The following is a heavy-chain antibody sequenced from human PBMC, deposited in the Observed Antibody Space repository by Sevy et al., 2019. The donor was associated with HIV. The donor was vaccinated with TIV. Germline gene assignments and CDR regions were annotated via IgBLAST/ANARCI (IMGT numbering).Heavy chain of an antibody. CDR3: AREGCSKPLDY. V-gene: IGHV3-23*01. J-gene: IGHJ4*02. CDR1: GFTFSNYA. D-gene: IGHD2-2*01. Sequence: GGSLRLSCAASGFTFSNYAMSWVRQAPGKGLEWVSTFSFGCGKINYADSVKRRFTISRDNSKNTLYLQMNSLRAEDTALYYCAREGCSKPLDYWGQGTLVTVSS. CDR2: FSFGCGKI.